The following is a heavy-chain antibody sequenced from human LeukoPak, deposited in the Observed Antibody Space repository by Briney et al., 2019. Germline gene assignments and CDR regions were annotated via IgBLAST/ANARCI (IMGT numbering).Heavy chain of an antibody. D-gene: IGHD7-27*01. V-gene: IGHV3-7*01. CDR3: ARADWGSLDY. J-gene: IGHJ4*02. CDR1: GFIFSNYW. Sequence: GGSLRLSCAASGFIFSNYWMSWVRQAPGKGLECVANINQDGSEKYYVDSVKGRFTLSRDNAKNSLYLQMNSLRAEDTAVYFCARADWGSLDYWGQGTLVTVSS. CDR2: INQDGSEK.